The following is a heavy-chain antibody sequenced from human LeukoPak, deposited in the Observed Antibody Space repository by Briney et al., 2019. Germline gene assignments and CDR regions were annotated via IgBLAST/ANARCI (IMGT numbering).Heavy chain of an antibody. J-gene: IGHJ4*02. D-gene: IGHD3-22*01. CDR2: ISSSGNVT. V-gene: IGHV3-11*04. CDR3: ARVDSSGYPFDY. CDR1: GFKFSDYY. Sequence: GGSLRLSCGASGFKFSDYYMSWIRQAPGKGLEWLSYISSSGNVTYYADSVKGRFIVSRDNTKSALFLQMNSLRVEDTAVYYCARVDSSGYPFDYWGQGTLVTVSS.